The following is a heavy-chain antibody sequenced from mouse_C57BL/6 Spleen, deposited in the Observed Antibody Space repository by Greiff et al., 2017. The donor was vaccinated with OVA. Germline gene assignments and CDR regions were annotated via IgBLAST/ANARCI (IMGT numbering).Heavy chain of an antibody. J-gene: IGHJ4*01. CDR3: ARSPHITTVVAPYAMDY. V-gene: IGHV14-3*01. Sequence: DVKLQESVAELVRPGASVKLSCTASGFNIKNTYMHWVKQRPEQGLEWIGRIDPANGNTKYAPKFQGKATITADTSSNTAYLQLSSLTSEDTAIYYCARSPHITTVVAPYAMDYWGQGTSVTVSS. D-gene: IGHD1-1*01. CDR1: GFNIKNTY. CDR2: IDPANGNT.